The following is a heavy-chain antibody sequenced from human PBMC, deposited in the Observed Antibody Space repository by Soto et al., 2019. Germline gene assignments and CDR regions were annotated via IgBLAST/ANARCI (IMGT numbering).Heavy chain of an antibody. Sequence: APVKVSCKTSGYTFSTSVVSWVRQAPGQGLEWVGWIRPDNGNRKSAQRLQGRVTLTTDTSASTAYMELRSLTSDDTAMYYCARDTESNRYNDWGQGTLVPVSS. CDR1: GYTFSTSV. D-gene: IGHD1-20*01. CDR3: ARDTESNRYND. J-gene: IGHJ1*01. V-gene: IGHV1-18*01. CDR2: IRPDNGNR.